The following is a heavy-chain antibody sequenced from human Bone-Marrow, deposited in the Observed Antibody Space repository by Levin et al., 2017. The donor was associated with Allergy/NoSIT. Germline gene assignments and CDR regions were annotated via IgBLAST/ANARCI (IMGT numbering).Heavy chain of an antibody. J-gene: IGHJ3*02. CDR1: GFTFDDYA. Sequence: PGGSLRLSCAASGFTFDDYAMHWVRQAPGKGLEWVSGISWNSGSIGYADSVKGRFTISRDNAKNSLYLQMNSLRAEDTALYYCAKDMGYSSSLPAFDIWGQGTMVTVSS. CDR3: AKDMGYSSSLPAFDI. D-gene: IGHD6-6*01. V-gene: IGHV3-9*01. CDR2: ISWNSGSI.